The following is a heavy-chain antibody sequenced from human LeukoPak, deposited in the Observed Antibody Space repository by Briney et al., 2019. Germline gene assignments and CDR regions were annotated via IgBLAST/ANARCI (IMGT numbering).Heavy chain of an antibody. J-gene: IGHJ4*02. Sequence: ASVKVSCEASGYTFTGYYMHWVRQAPGQGLEWMGWINPNNGGTNYAQKFQGRVTMTRDTSISTAYMELSRLRSDDTAVYYCARVPGWGSIPYFDYWGQGTLVTVSS. D-gene: IGHD2-21*01. CDR3: ARVPGWGSIPYFDY. CDR2: INPNNGGT. CDR1: GYTFTGYY. V-gene: IGHV1-2*02.